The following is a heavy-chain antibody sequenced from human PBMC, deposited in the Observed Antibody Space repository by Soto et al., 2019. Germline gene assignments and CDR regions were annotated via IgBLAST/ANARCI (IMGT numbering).Heavy chain of an antibody. CDR3: ATGCSRRTVTSLCSI. V-gene: IGHV3-30*03. CDR1: GFTFSDYG. D-gene: IGHD4-17*01. Sequence: GGSLRLSCAASGFTFSDYGMHWVRQAPGKGLEWVAVISDDGNTKYDGDSVKGRFTVSRDNSENTVYLQMNSLRVEDTAVYYCATGCSRRTVTSLCSIRGQGTLVTVSS. J-gene: IGHJ4*02. CDR2: ISDDGNTK.